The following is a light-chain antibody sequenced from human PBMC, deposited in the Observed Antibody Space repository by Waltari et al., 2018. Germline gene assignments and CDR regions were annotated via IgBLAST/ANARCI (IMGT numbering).Light chain of an antibody. J-gene: IGLJ1*01. CDR2: GKN. CDR1: SLRGYY. Sequence: SSELTQDPAVSVALGQTVRITCQGDSLRGYYASWYQQKPGQAPVLVIYGKNNRPSGIPDRFSGSTSGHTASLTITWAQAEDEAEYYCYSRDSSGDHLRVFGAGTKVTVL. V-gene: IGLV3-19*01. CDR3: YSRDSSGDHLRV.